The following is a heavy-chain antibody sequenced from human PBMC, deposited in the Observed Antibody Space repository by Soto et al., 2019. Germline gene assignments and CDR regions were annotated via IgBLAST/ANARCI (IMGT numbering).Heavy chain of an antibody. D-gene: IGHD2-8*01. CDR3: ARENFGVIIHDAFDL. J-gene: IGHJ3*01. CDR1: GDSVSSGGYY. V-gene: IGHV4-31*03. Sequence: QVQLQESGPGLVMPSQTLSLTCTVSGDSVSSGGYYWNWIRQHPGRGLEWLGYIYDSETTYYHPSLESRLSISVDASKNQFCLKVTSVTPADKAVYYCARENFGVIIHDAFDLWGQGTMVTVSS. CDR2: IYDSETT.